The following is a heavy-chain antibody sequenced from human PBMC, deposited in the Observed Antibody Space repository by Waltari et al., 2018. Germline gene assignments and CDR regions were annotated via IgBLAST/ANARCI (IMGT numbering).Heavy chain of an antibody. V-gene: IGHV1-8*03. Sequence: QVQLVQSGAQVKKPGSSETDSCKASGYTLTSYDINWMRQATGQGLEWMGWMNPNSGNTGYAQKFQGRVTITRNTSISTAYMELSSLRSEDTAVYYCARALMRQGVIITGVDPWGQGTLVTVSS. J-gene: IGHJ5*02. CDR1: GYTLTSYD. CDR3: ARALMRQGVIITGVDP. CDR2: MNPNSGNT. D-gene: IGHD3-10*01.